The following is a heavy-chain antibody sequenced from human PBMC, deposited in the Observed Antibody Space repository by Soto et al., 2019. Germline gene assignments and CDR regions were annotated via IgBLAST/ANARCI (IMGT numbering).Heavy chain of an antibody. CDR2: IYWDDDK. CDR1: GFSLSTSGVG. D-gene: IGHD3-22*01. CDR3: AHRHGVYYYDSSGYSRTGFDP. J-gene: IGHJ5*02. V-gene: IGHV2-5*02. Sequence: QITLKESGPTLVKPTQTLTLTCTFSGFSLSTSGVGVGWIRQPPGKALEWLALIYWDDDKRYSPSLKSRLTITKDTSKNQVVLTMTNMDPVDKATYYCAHRHGVYYYDSSGYSRTGFDPWGQGTLVTVSS.